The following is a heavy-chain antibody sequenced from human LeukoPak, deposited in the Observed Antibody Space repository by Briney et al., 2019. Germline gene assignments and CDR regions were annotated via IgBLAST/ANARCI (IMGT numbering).Heavy chain of an antibody. J-gene: IGHJ4*02. CDR3: ARERVATSPPDY. CDR2: IIPILGIA. Sequence: SVKVSCKASGGTFSSYAISWVRQAPGHGLEWMGRIIPILGIANSAQKFQGRVTITPDKSTSTAYMELSRLRSEDTAVYYCARERVATSPPDYWGQGTLVTVSS. D-gene: IGHD5-12*01. V-gene: IGHV1-69*04. CDR1: GGTFSSYA.